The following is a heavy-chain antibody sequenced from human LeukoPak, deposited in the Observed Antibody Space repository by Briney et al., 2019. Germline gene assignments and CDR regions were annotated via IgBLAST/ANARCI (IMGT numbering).Heavy chain of an antibody. Sequence: GGSLRLSCAASGFTFSSYSMNWVRQAPGEGLEGGSYISSGSSYIYYADSVRGRFTISRDNAKNSLYLQMNSVSAEDTVVYYCETLTKGYYYGMDVWGKGTTVTVSS. D-gene: IGHD2-8*01. CDR2: ISSGSSYI. J-gene: IGHJ6*04. V-gene: IGHV3-21*01. CDR3: ETLTKGYYYGMDV. CDR1: GFTFSSYS.